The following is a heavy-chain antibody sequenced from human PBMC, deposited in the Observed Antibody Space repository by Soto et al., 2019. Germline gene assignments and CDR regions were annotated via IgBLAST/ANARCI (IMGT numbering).Heavy chain of an antibody. CDR1: GYAFTSYD. V-gene: IGHV1-8*01. CDR3: ASLPWANYYYYGMDV. Sequence: ASVKVSCKASGYAFTSYDINWVRQATGQGLEWMGWMNPNSGNTGYAQKFQGRVTMTRNTSISTAYMELSSLRSEDTAVYYCASLPWANYYYYGMDVWGQGTTVTV. CDR2: MNPNSGNT. D-gene: IGHD7-27*01. J-gene: IGHJ6*02.